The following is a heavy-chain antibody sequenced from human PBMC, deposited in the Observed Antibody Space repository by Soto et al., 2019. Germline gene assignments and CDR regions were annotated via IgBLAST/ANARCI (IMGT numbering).Heavy chain of an antibody. Sequence: GGSLRLSCAASGFTFSSYAMSWVRQAPGKGLEGVSAISGSGGSTYYADSVKGRFTISRDNSKNMLYLQMNSLGAEDAAVYYCAKDLGGSSSSPMDVWGQGTTVTVSS. V-gene: IGHV3-23*01. D-gene: IGHD6-6*01. CDR3: AKDLGGSSSSPMDV. CDR1: GFTFSSYA. CDR2: ISGSGGST. J-gene: IGHJ6*02.